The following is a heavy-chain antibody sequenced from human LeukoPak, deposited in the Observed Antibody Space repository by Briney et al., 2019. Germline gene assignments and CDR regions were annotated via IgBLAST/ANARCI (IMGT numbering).Heavy chain of an antibody. CDR2: IYPGDSDT. J-gene: IGHJ5*02. CDR1: GYGFTSYW. V-gene: IGHV5-51*01. Sequence: GESLKISCKGYGYGFTSYWIGWVRQMPGKGLEWMGIIYPGDSDTRYSPSFQGQVTISADKSISTAYLQWSSLKASDTAMYYCARLSKSRDGYNGWFDPWGQGTLVTVSS. CDR3: ARLSKSRDGYNGWFDP. D-gene: IGHD5-24*01.